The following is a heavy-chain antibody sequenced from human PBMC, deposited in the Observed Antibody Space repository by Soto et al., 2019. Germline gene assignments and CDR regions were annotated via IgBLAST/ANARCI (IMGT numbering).Heavy chain of an antibody. CDR3: ASPRSIPAASDAFDI. J-gene: IGHJ3*02. CDR1: GGSISSSSYY. D-gene: IGHD2-2*01. CDR2: IYYSGST. Sequence: QLQLQESGPGLVKPSETLSLTCTVSGGSISSSSYYWGWIRQPPGKGLEWIGSIYYSGSTYYNPSLKSRVTISVDTSNNQFSLKLGSVAAAHTAVYYCASPRSIPAASDAFDIWGQGTMVIVSS. V-gene: IGHV4-39*01.